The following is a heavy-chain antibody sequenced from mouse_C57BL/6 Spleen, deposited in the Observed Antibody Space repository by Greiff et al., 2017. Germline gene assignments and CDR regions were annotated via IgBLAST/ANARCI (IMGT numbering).Heavy chain of an antibody. CDR3: ARIYYGYDGDYFDY. D-gene: IGHD2-2*01. CDR1: GYTFTSYT. J-gene: IGHJ2*01. Sequence: VQLQQSGAELARPGASVKMSCKASGYTFTSYTMPWVKQRPGQGLEWIGYINPSSGYTKYNQKFKDKATLTADKSSSTAYMQLSSLTSEDSAVYYCARIYYGYDGDYFDYWGQGTTLTVSS. V-gene: IGHV1-4*01. CDR2: INPSSGYT.